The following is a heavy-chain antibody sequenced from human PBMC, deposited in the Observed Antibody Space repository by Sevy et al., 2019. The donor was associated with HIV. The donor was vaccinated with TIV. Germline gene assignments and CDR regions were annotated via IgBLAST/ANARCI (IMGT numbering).Heavy chain of an antibody. CDR2: ISSSSSYI. D-gene: IGHD5-12*01. Sequence: GGSLRISCAASGFTFSSYSMNWVRQAPGKGLEWVSSISSSSSYIYYADSVKGRFTISRDNAKNSLYLQMNSLRAEDTAVYYCARVGRDGYNYIHRGQGTLVTVSS. CDR1: GFTFSSYS. J-gene: IGHJ4*02. V-gene: IGHV3-21*01. CDR3: ARVGRDGYNYIH.